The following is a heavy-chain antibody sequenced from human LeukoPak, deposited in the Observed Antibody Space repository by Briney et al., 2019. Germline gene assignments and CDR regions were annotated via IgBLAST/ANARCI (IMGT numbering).Heavy chain of an antibody. CDR1: GGSISNYY. J-gene: IGHJ6*04. D-gene: IGHD2-15*01. Sequence: SETLSLTCTVSGGSISNYYWSWLRQPAGKGLEGIGRITIGGNNDYNPSLKSRVTMSADTSKNQFSLRLSSVTAADTALYYCARGWYCSGGICQSSTDVWGKGTTVTVSS. V-gene: IGHV4-4*07. CDR2: ITIGGNN. CDR3: ARGWYCSGGICQSSTDV.